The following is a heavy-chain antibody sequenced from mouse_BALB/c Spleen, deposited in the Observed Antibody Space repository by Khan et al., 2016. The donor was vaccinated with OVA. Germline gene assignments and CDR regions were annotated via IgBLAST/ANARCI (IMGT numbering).Heavy chain of an antibody. J-gene: IGHJ2*01. CDR2: ISSNGST. CDR1: GYSITSGYG. Sequence: VQLKESGPGLVKPSQSLSLTCTVTGYSITSGYGWNWIRKFQGNKLEWMGYISSNGSTNYNPSLKSRISITRDTSKNQFFLQLNSVTTEDTATYYGARTARIKAWGQGTTLTVSS. D-gene: IGHD1-2*01. V-gene: IGHV3-2*02. CDR3: ARTARIKA.